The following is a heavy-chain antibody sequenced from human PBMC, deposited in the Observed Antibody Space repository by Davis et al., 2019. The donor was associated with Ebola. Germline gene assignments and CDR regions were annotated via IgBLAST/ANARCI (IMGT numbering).Heavy chain of an antibody. J-gene: IGHJ4*02. CDR3: ARGGGSGYAAGGY. D-gene: IGHD5-12*01. V-gene: IGHV1-69*13. CDR2: IIPIFGTA. CDR1: GCTFSSYA. Sequence: SVKVSCKASGCTFSSYAISWVRQAPGQGLEWMGGIIPIFGTANYAQKFQGRVTITADESTSTAYMELSSLRSEDTAVYYCARGGGSGYAAGGYWGQGTLVTVSS.